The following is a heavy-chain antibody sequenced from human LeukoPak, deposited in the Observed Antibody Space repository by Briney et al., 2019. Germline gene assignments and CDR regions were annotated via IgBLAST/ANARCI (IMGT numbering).Heavy chain of an antibody. CDR3: ARGRGSSGYYAVDY. Sequence: PADPPSLTCAVYGGPLCGYYWRWIRHPPGKGQEWIGEINHSGSTNYNPSLKSRVTISVDTSKNQFSLKLSSVTAADTVVYYCARGRGSSGYYAVDYWGQGTLVTVSS. CDR2: INHSGST. J-gene: IGHJ4*02. CDR1: GGPLCGYY. D-gene: IGHD3-22*01. V-gene: IGHV4-34*01.